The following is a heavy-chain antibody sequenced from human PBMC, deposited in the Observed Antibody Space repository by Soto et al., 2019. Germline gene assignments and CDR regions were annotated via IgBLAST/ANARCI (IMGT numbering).Heavy chain of an antibody. CDR3: AKSVTAAGAYYYGMDV. J-gene: IGHJ6*02. CDR2: ISYDGSNK. V-gene: IGHV3-30*18. CDR1: GFTFSSYG. D-gene: IGHD6-13*01. Sequence: GGSLRLSCAASGFTFSSYGMHWVRQAPGKGLEWVAVISYDGSNKYYADSVKGRFTISRDNSKNTLYLQMNSLRAEDTAVYYCAKSVTAAGAYYYGMDVWGQGTTVTVSS.